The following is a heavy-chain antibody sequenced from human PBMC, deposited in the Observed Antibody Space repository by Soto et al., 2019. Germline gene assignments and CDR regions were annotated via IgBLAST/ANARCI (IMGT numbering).Heavy chain of an antibody. CDR1: GYTFSAYT. V-gene: IGHV1-3*01. CDR2: INAGSGNT. J-gene: IGHJ3*02. Sequence: QAQLVQSGAEMKKPGASVKVSCKATGYTFSAYTMNWVRQAPGQSLEWMGWINAGSGNTKYSQNFQGRVSIARDTSASTVYMELTGLTSDETAVYYCARDTETLGPRANDALDIWGQGTMVTVSS. CDR3: ARDTETLGPRANDALDI. D-gene: IGHD3-3*02.